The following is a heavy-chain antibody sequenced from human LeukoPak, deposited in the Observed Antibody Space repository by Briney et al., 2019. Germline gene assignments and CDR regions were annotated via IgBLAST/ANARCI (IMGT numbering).Heavy chain of an antibody. Sequence: GGSLRLSCAASGFTFSSYGMHWVRQAPGKGLEWVAFIRYDGSNKYYADSVKGRFTISRDNSKNTLYLQMNSLRAEDTAVYYCAKDLRSGYYYDHAFDIWGQGTKVTVSS. D-gene: IGHD3-22*01. V-gene: IGHV3-30*02. J-gene: IGHJ3*02. CDR2: IRYDGSNK. CDR3: AKDLRSGYYYDHAFDI. CDR1: GFTFSSYG.